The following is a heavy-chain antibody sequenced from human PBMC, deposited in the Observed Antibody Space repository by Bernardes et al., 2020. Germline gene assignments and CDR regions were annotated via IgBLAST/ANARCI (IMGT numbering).Heavy chain of an antibody. CDR2: INHSGST. CDR1: GGSFSGYY. D-gene: IGHD2-2*01. J-gene: IGHJ5*02. CDR3: ARGRRVGIVVVPAATFNWFDP. V-gene: IGHV4-34*01. Sequence: SETLSLTCAVYGGSFSGYYWSWIRQPPGKGLEWIGEINHSGSTTYNPSLKSRVTISVDTSKNQFSLKLSSVTAADTAVYYCARGRRVGIVVVPAATFNWFDPWRQGTLVTVSS.